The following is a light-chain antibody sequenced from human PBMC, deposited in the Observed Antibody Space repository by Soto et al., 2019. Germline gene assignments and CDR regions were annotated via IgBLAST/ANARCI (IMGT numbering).Light chain of an antibody. Sequence: QSVLTQPASVSGSPGQSITISCTGTSSDVGSYNLVSWYQQHPGKAPKLMIYEVSKRPSGVSNRFSGSKSGNTASLTISGLQAEDEADYYCCSYAGTSSPFVFGTGTMVNVL. CDR2: EVS. CDR3: CSYAGTSSPFV. J-gene: IGLJ1*01. V-gene: IGLV2-23*02. CDR1: SSDVGSYNL.